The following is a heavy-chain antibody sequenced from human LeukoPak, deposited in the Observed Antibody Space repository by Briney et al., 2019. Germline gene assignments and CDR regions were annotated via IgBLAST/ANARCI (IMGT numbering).Heavy chain of an antibody. D-gene: IGHD5-12*01. Sequence: GGSLRLSCAASGFTFANAWMSWVRQAPGKGLECVGRIKSKTDGETTDYAAPVKGRFTISRDDSKNMLYLQMNSLKSEDTAVYYCTADLPPPRGYDYPFDYWGQGSLVTDSS. CDR1: GFTFANAW. CDR2: IKSKTDGETT. CDR3: TADLPPPRGYDYPFDY. V-gene: IGHV3-15*01. J-gene: IGHJ4*02.